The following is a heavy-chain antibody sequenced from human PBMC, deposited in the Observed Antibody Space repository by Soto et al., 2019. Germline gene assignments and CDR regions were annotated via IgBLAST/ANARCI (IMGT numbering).Heavy chain of an antibody. Sequence: EVQLLESGGGLVQPGGSLRLSCAASGFTFSSYAISWVRQAPGKGLEWVSGISGTGGSTDYADSVKGRFTISRDNSKNTLYLQLSSLRAEDTAVYYCARYWYFDLWGRGTLVTVSS. CDR1: GFTFSSYA. V-gene: IGHV3-23*01. J-gene: IGHJ2*01. CDR3: ARYWYFDL. CDR2: ISGTGGST.